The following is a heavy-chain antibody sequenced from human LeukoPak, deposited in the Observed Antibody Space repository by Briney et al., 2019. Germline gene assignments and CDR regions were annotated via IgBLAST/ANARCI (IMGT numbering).Heavy chain of an antibody. Sequence: PGGSLRLSCEASGFTFSTYWMNWVRQAPGKGLEWVANIKQDGSEKYYVDSVRGRFTISRDNAKNSLFLQMNSLRAEDTAVYYCAVVDIVATRQRAYYFDYWGQGTLVTVSS. CDR3: AVVDIVATRQRAYYFDY. J-gene: IGHJ4*02. CDR1: GFTFSTYW. D-gene: IGHD5-12*01. CDR2: IKQDGSEK. V-gene: IGHV3-7*01.